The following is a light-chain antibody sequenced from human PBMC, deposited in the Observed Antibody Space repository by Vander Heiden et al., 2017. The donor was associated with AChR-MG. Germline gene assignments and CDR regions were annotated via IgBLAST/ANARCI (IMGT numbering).Light chain of an antibody. CDR3: AAWDDSLNGPV. V-gene: IGLV1-44*01. CDR1: SSNNGSNT. Sequence: QSVLTQPPSSSGTPGHRVTISCSGSSSNNGSNTVNWYQQLPGTAPKLLIYSNNQRPSGVPDRFSGSKSGTSASLAISGLQSEDEADYYCAAWDDSLNGPVFGGGTKLTVL. CDR2: SNN. J-gene: IGLJ2*01.